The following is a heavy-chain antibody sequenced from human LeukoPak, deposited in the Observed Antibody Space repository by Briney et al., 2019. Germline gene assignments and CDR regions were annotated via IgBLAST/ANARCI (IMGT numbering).Heavy chain of an antibody. J-gene: IGHJ4*02. V-gene: IGHV3-30*18. Sequence: GGSLRLSCAASGFTFSSYGMHWVRQAPGKGLEWVAVISYDGSNKYYADSVKGRFTISRDNSKNTMFLEMISLTADDTAVYYCAKDNGWLWYEDWSQGIRVTVSS. D-gene: IGHD5-18*01. CDR2: ISYDGSNK. CDR1: GFTFSSYG. CDR3: AKDNGWLWYED.